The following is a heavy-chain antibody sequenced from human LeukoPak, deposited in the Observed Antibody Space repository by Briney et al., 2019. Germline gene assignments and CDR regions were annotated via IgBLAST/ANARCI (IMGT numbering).Heavy chain of an antibody. J-gene: IGHJ5*02. D-gene: IGHD3-9*01. CDR1: GGTXSSYA. CDR2: IIPIFGTA. Sequence: GASVKVSCKASGGTXSSYAISWVRQAPGQGLEWMGGIIPIFGTANYAQKFQGRVTITADESTSTAYMELSSLRSEDTAVYYCAREAYYDILTGWDNWFDPWGQGTLVTVSS. CDR3: AREAYYDILTGWDNWFDP. V-gene: IGHV1-69*13.